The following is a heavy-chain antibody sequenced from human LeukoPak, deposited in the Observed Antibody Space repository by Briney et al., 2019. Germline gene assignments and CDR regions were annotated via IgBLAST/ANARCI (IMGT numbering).Heavy chain of an antibody. V-gene: IGHV3-23*01. CDR2: ISGSGGTT. CDR1: GFTFSSYA. J-gene: IGHJ4*02. D-gene: IGHD6-13*01. Sequence: PGGSLRLSCAAPGFTFSSYAMSWVRQAPGEGLEWVSSISGSGGTTYYSDSVKGRFTISRDNSKNTLYLQMNSLRPDDMAVYYCAKGNGKAATGSVVDYWGQGTLVPVSS. CDR3: AKGNGKAATGSVVDY.